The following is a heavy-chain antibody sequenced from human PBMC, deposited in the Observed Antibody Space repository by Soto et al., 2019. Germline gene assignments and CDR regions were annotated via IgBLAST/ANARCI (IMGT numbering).Heavy chain of an antibody. D-gene: IGHD3-22*01. CDR3: ARDARYYDSSGYYPFDY. V-gene: IGHV3-33*01. Sequence: GGSLRLCCAASGFTFSSYGMHWVRHAPGKGLEWVAVIWYDGSNKYYADSVKGRFTISRDNSKNTLYLQMNSLRAEDTAVYYCARDARYYDSSGYYPFDYWGQGTLVTVSS. CDR1: GFTFSSYG. J-gene: IGHJ4*02. CDR2: IWYDGSNK.